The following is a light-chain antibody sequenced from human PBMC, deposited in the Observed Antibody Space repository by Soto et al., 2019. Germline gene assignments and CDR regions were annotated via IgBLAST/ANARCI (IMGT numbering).Light chain of an antibody. CDR1: PNVRGS. V-gene: IGKV3-11*01. Sequence: EIVLTQSPVTLSLSPGERATLSCRASPNVRGSLAWYQPKPGQAPRLLIYDASNRATGIPARVSGSGAGTDFLLTISSLEPEDSAVYYCQQYIGVRTFGQGTKVDIK. CDR2: DAS. J-gene: IGKJ1*01. CDR3: QQYIGVRT.